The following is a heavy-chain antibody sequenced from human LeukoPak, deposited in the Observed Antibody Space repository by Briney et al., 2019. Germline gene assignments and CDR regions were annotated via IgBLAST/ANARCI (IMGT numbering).Heavy chain of an antibody. J-gene: IGHJ4*02. D-gene: IGHD3-22*01. Sequence: PSETLSLTCAVYGGSFSGYYWSWIRQPPGKGLEWIGEINHSGSTNYNPSLKSRVTISVDTSKNQFSLKLSSVTAADTAVYYCARGRSSGYGHLNYWGQGTLVTVSS. CDR2: INHSGST. CDR1: GGSFSGYY. CDR3: ARGRSSGYGHLNY. V-gene: IGHV4-34*01.